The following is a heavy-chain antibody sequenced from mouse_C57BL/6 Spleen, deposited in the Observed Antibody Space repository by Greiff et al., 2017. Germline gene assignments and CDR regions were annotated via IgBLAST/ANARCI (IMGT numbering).Heavy chain of an antibody. CDR2: ISDGGSYT. CDR1: GFTFSSYA. J-gene: IGHJ2*01. Sequence: EVQVVESGGGLVKPGGSLKLSCAAYGFTFSSYAMSWVRQTPEKRLEWVATISDGGSYTYYPDNVKGRFTISRDNSKNNLYLQMSHLKSEDTAMYYCARGGRWLLLYYFDYWGQGTTLTVSS. V-gene: IGHV5-4*01. CDR3: ARGGRWLLLYYFDY. D-gene: IGHD2-3*01.